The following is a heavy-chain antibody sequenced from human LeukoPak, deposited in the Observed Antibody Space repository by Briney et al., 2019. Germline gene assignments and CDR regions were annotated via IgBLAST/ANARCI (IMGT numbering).Heavy chain of an antibody. CDR2: IYSGGST. CDR1: GFTVSSNY. CDR3: ARGPDTAIGY. J-gene: IGHJ4*02. Sequence: GGSLRLSCAASGFTVSSNYMSWVRQAPGRGLEWVSVIYSGGSTYYAGSVKGRFTISRDNSKNTLYLQMNSLRAEDTAVYYCARGPDTAIGYWGQGTLVTVSS. D-gene: IGHD5-18*01. V-gene: IGHV3-53*01.